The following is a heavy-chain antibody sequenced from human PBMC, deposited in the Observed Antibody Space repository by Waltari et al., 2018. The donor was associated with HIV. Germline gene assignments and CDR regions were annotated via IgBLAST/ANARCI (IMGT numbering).Heavy chain of an antibody. CDR3: ARGRRYDWELPGYSC. CDR2: ISGQNENT. D-gene: IGHD1-26*01. J-gene: IGHJ4*02. V-gene: IGHV1-18*01. CDR1: GYTLTRYG. Sequence: QVQLVQSGAEVKKPGASVKASCKVSGYTLTRYGCSWLRTDSGQGPEWLGQGPGKELEGGGLISGQNENTNNKQKSPGGAAMAAEASTSPASLELRSMRSDDTAVYDCARGRRYDWELPGYSCWGKGTLVTVSA.